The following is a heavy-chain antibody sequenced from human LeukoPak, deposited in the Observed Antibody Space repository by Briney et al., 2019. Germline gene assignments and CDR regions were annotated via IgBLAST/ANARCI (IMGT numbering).Heavy chain of an antibody. D-gene: IGHD2-15*01. CDR3: ARVTSPARRGRTLVAAAATPFDY. CDR1: GYTFTDYY. CDR2: INPGGGRT. J-gene: IGHJ4*02. V-gene: IGHV1-46*01. Sequence: WASVKVSCKASGYTFTDYYVHWVRRAPGLGLEWMGVINPGGGRTTYAQKFQDRVNMTRDTSTSTVYMELSGLTSADTAVYFCARVTSPARRGRTLVAAAATPFDYWGQGTLVTVSS.